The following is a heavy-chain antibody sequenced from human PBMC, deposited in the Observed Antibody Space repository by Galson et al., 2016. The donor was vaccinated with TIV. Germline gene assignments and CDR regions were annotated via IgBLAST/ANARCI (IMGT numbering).Heavy chain of an antibody. CDR1: GYTFTNFY. J-gene: IGHJ6*03. CDR3: ARWEFHRYYYMDV. CDR2: INPSGGRT. V-gene: IGHV1-46*01. Sequence: SVKGSCKASGYTFTNFYIHWVRQAPGQGLEWVGVINPSGGRTSYAQKFQGRVILTRDTSTSTVYMTLSSVRSEDTAVFSCARWEFHRYYYMDVWGNGTTVTVSS. D-gene: IGHD3-10*01.